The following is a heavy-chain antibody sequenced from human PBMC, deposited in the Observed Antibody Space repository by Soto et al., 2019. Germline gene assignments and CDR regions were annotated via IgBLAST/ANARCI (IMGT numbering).Heavy chain of an antibody. D-gene: IGHD2-15*01. CDR3: ARSGLPDPVVVVGHTPFDP. Sequence: QVQLVQSGAEVKKPGASVKVSCKASGYTFTNYDINWVRQAPGQGLEWMGWISAYNGDTNYAPKLQGRVTMTTDTSTSTAYMERRSLRSDDTAVYYCARSGLPDPVVVVGHTPFDPWGQGTLVTVSS. CDR1: GYTFTNYD. CDR2: ISAYNGDT. J-gene: IGHJ5*02. V-gene: IGHV1-18*01.